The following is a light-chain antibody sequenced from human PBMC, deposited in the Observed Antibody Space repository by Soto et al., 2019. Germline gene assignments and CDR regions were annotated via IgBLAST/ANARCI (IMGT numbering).Light chain of an antibody. Sequence: EIVLTQSPGTLSLSPGERATLSCRASQSVSNSYLAWYQQKPGQAPRLLIYGASSRATGIPDRFSGSGSGTDFTLTISGLEPEDSAVYYCQQYGNSRGTFGQGTKVDIK. V-gene: IGKV3-20*01. CDR3: QQYGNSRGT. J-gene: IGKJ1*01. CDR1: QSVSNSY. CDR2: GAS.